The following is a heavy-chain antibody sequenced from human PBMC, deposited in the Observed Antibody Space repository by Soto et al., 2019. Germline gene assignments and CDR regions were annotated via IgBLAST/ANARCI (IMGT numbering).Heavy chain of an antibody. CDR2: INHSGST. CDR1: GGSFSGYY. V-gene: IGHV4-34*01. D-gene: IGHD3-10*01. Sequence: SETLSLTCAVYGGSFSGYYWSWIRQPPGKGLEWIGEINHSGSTNYNPSLKSRVTISVDTSKNQFSLKLSSVTAADTAVYYCARGSRASYYKGGNYYYGMDVWGQGTTVTVSS. J-gene: IGHJ6*02. CDR3: ARGSRASYYKGGNYYYGMDV.